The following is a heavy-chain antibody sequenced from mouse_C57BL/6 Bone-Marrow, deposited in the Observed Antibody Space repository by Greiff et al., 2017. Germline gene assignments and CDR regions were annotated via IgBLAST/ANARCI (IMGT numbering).Heavy chain of an antibody. V-gene: IGHV7-3*01. CDR3: ARLHYDYVLYYFDY. Sequence: EVKLMESGGGLVQPGGSLSLSCAASGFTFTDYYMSWVRQPPGKALEWLGFIRNKANGYTTEYSASVKGRFTISRDNSQSILYLQMHALRAEDSATYYCARLHYDYVLYYFDYWGQGTTLTVSS. CDR1: GFTFTDYY. CDR2: IRNKANGYTT. D-gene: IGHD2-4*01. J-gene: IGHJ2*01.